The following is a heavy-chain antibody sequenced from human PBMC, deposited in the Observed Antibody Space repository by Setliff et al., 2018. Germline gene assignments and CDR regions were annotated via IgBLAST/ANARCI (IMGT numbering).Heavy chain of an antibody. CDR3: ARPTYYYDSSGYPGNAFDI. V-gene: IGHV5-51*01. Sequence: GESLKISCKGSGYSFTSYWIGWVRQMPGKGLEWMGIIYPGDSDTRYSPSFQGQVTISADKPISTAYLQWSSLKASDTAMYYCARPTYYYDSSGYPGNAFDIWGQGTMVTVSS. CDR1: GYSFTSYW. J-gene: IGHJ3*02. D-gene: IGHD3-22*01. CDR2: IYPGDSDT.